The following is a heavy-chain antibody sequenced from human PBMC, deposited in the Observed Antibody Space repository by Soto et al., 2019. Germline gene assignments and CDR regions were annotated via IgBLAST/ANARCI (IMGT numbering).Heavy chain of an antibody. J-gene: IGHJ4*02. CDR2: THYSGNT. Sequence: PSETLSLTCRVSGDSISVSPYYWGWIRQSPEKGLEWIGSTHYSGNTLYNRSLKSRVALSLDTSDNHFSLRLKSVTAADTAVYFCARRVPRSGFFDYWGQGALVTVSS. V-gene: IGHV4-39*02. CDR1: GDSISVSPYY. D-gene: IGHD3-3*01. CDR3: ARRVPRSGFFDY.